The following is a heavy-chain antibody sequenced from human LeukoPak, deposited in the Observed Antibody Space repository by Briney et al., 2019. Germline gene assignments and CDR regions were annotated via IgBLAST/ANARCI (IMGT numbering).Heavy chain of an antibody. D-gene: IGHD3-9*01. Sequence: ASVKVSCKAFGYTFTDSFIQWLRQAPGQGLEWMGRVDPSDGGINYAQKFQGRVTMTRDTSISTAYMELSSLRSEDTAVYYCARDRLRYFDWPSPNWFDPWGQGTLVTVSS. V-gene: IGHV1-2*06. CDR2: VDPSDGGI. J-gene: IGHJ5*02. CDR1: GYTFTDSF. CDR3: ARDRLRYFDWPSPNWFDP.